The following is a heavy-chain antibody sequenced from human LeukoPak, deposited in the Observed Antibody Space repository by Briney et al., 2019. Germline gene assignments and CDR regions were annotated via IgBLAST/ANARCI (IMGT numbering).Heavy chain of an antibody. CDR1: GYSSSSDCY. Sequence: PSETLSLTCSVSGYSSSSDCYWAWIRQPPGQGLEWIGGIYHSGYTYYYPSLKSRVTLSVDTSKNQFSLRLSSVTAADTAVYYCARAPRDSNGYYMRSFDSWGQGTLVIVSS. CDR2: IYHSGYT. J-gene: IGHJ4*02. D-gene: IGHD3-22*01. V-gene: IGHV4-38-2*02. CDR3: ARAPRDSNGYYMRSFDS.